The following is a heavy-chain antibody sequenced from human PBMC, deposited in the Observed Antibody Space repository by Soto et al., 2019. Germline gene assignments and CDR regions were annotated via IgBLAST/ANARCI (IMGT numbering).Heavy chain of an antibody. V-gene: IGHV3-13*01. CDR2: IGTAGDT. Sequence: EVQLVESGGGLVQPGGSLRLSCAASGFTFSSYDMHWVRQATGKGLEWVSAIGTAGDTYYPGSVKGRFTISRENAKNSLYLQMNSLRAGDTAVYYCARGSLAGSSWYYYYYGMDVWGQGTTVTVSS. CDR1: GFTFSSYD. D-gene: IGHD6-13*01. CDR3: ARGSLAGSSWYYYYYGMDV. J-gene: IGHJ6*02.